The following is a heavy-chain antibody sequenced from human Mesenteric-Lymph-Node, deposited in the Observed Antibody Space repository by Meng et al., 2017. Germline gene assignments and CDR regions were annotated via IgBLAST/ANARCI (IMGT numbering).Heavy chain of an antibody. CDR2: IGTAGDT. V-gene: IGHV3-13*01. J-gene: IGHJ4*02. Sequence: GGSLRLSCAASGFTFSSYDMHWVRQATGKGLEWVSAIGTAGDTYYPGSVKGRFTISRENAKNSLYLQMNSLRAEDTAVYYCARSLKDYYDSSGHLFDYWGQGTLVTVSS. CDR3: ARSLKDYYDSSGHLFDY. D-gene: IGHD3-22*01. CDR1: GFTFSSYD.